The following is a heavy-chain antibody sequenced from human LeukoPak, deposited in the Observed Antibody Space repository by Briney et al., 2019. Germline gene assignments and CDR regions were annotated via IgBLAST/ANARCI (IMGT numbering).Heavy chain of an antibody. J-gene: IGHJ6*02. Sequence: GGSLRLSCAASGFPFSSYGMHWVRPAPGKGLEWVAVIWYDGSNKYYADSVKGRFTISRDNSKNTLYLQMNSLRAEDTAVYYCARDRVPSPWDVWGQGTTVTVSS. V-gene: IGHV3-33*01. CDR3: ARDRVPSPWDV. CDR1: GFPFSSYG. CDR2: IWYDGSNK.